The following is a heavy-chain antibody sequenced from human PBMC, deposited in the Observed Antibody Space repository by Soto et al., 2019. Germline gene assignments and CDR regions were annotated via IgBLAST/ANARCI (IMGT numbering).Heavy chain of an antibody. CDR2: IYYSGST. D-gene: IGHD6-13*01. Sequence: SVTCTVSGGSIISGSYYWGWIRQPPGKGLEWIGSIYYSGSTYYNPSLKSRVTISVDTSKNQFSLKLSSVTAADTAVYYCARLGAAAGSNWFDPWGQGTLVSVSS. J-gene: IGHJ5*02. CDR1: GGSIISGSYY. V-gene: IGHV4-39*01. CDR3: ARLGAAAGSNWFDP.